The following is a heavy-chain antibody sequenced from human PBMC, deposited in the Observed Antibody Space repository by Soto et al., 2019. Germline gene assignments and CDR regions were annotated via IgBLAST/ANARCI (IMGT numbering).Heavy chain of an antibody. CDR3: ARDPSSSWPYFDY. CDR1: GGSIRSGYYY. V-gene: IGHV4-61*01. CDR2: IYYSGST. J-gene: IGHJ4*02. Sequence: PSETKSLTCSVSGGSIRSGYYYWSWIRQPPGKGLEWIGYIYYSGSTNYNPSLKSRVTISVDTSKNQFSLKLSSVTAADTAVYYCARDPSSSWPYFDYWGQGTLVTVSS. D-gene: IGHD6-13*01.